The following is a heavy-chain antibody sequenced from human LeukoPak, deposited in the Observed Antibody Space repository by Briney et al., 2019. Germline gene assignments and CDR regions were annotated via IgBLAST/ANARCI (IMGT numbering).Heavy chain of an antibody. V-gene: IGHV1-18*01. J-gene: IGHJ4*02. CDR3: ARGEFSYYDFWSGSPDLDY. D-gene: IGHD3-3*01. Sequence: ASVTVSCKASGYTFSNYGMSWVRQAPGQGLEWMGWISAYNGNTNYAQKLQGRVTMTTDTSTSTAYMELRSLRSDDTAVYYCARGEFSYYDFWSGSPDLDYWGQGTLVTVSS. CDR1: GYTFSNYG. CDR2: ISAYNGNT.